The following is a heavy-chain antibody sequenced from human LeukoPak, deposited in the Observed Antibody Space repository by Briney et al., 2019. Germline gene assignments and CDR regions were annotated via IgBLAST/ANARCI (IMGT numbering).Heavy chain of an antibody. D-gene: IGHD3-3*02. CDR2: AKKDDTYR. Sequence: GGSLRLSCAASGFIFSRHWMHWVRQAPGEGLECVARAKKDDTYRDYADSVKGRFTISRDNAKNTLYLQMNSLRVEDTARYYCVRDDDIYGFDYWGQGTVVTVSS. V-gene: IGHV3-74*01. CDR1: GFIFSRHW. J-gene: IGHJ4*02. CDR3: VRDDDIYGFDY.